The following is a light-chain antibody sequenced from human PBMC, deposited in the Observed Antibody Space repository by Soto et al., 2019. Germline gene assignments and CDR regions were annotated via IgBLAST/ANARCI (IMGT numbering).Light chain of an antibody. CDR1: SRDVGSYDL. J-gene: IGLJ3*02. CDR2: EVN. Sequence: QSVLTQPASVSGSPGQSITISCTGTSRDVGSYDLVSWYQQHPGRAPKLMISEVNKWPSGVPNRFSGAKSGNTASLTISGLQPEDEADYYCCSYAGSTTWVFGGGTKVTVL. CDR3: CSYAGSTTWV. V-gene: IGLV2-23*02.